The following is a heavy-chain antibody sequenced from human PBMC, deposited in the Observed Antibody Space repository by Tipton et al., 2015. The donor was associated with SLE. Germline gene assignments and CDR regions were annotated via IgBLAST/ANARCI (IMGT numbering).Heavy chain of an antibody. CDR1: GGSFSGYY. D-gene: IGHD7-27*01. J-gene: IGHJ4*02. V-gene: IGHV4-34*01. CDR3: ARDIEAPGDFLYFDY. CDR2: INHSGST. Sequence: TLSLTCAVYGGSFSGYYWTWIRQPPGKGLEWIGEINHSGSTNYTPSLKSRVTKSVDTSKNHFSLKLTSVIAADTAVYYCARDIEAPGDFLYFDYWGQGILVTVSS.